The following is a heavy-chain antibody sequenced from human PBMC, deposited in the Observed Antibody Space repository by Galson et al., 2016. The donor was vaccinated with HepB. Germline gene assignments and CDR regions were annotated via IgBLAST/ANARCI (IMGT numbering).Heavy chain of an antibody. CDR3: ARDSGDLDAFDI. Sequence: TLSLTCTVSGGSISGDDYYWSWIRQHPGKGLEWIGYVYFSGSPYYNPSLKSRVTISVDTSKNHFSLRLSSVTAADTVVYFCARDSGDLDAFDIWGQGTMVTVSS. CDR2: VYFSGSP. CDR1: GGSISGDDYY. D-gene: IGHD1-26*01. V-gene: IGHV4-31*03. J-gene: IGHJ3*02.